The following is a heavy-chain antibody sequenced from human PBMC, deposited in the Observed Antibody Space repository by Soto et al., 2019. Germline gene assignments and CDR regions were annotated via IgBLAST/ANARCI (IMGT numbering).Heavy chain of an antibody. CDR1: GGTLSSYT. CDR2: IIPILGIA. Sequence: SVKVSCKASGGTLSSYTISWVRQAPGQGLEWMGRIIPILGIANYAQKFQGRVTITADKSTSTAYMELSSLRSEDTAVYYCARGVGDYYYYMDVWGKGTTVTVSS. J-gene: IGHJ6*03. CDR3: ARGVGDYYYYMDV. V-gene: IGHV1-69*02.